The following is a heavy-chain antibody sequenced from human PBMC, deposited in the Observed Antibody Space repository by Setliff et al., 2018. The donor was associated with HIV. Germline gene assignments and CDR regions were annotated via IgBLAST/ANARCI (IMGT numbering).Heavy chain of an antibody. V-gene: IGHV1-18*04. CDR2: ISTYNGNT. CDR3: ARTYYYDSSGYYGYYYYYHMDV. D-gene: IGHD3-22*01. Sequence: ASVKVSCKASGYALTSYGISWVRQAPGQGLEWMGWISTYNGNTNYAQKVQGRVIMTTDTSTSTAYMELRSLRSDDTAVYYCARTYYYDSSGYYGYYYYYHMDVWGKGTTVTVSS. J-gene: IGHJ6*03. CDR1: GYALTSYG.